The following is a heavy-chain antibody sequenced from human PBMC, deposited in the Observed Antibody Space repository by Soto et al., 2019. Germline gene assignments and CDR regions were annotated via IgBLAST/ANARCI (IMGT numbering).Heavy chain of an antibody. D-gene: IGHD2-15*01. CDR1: GLTISNAW. CDR2: IKTNTEGGTT. CDR3: TTGSVEGV. J-gene: IGHJ6*02. V-gene: IGHV3-15*07. Sequence: EVQLVESGGGFIYPGGSLRLSCAASGLTISNAWMNWVRQAPGKGLGWVGRIKTNTEGGTTDYAAAVKGRFTVSRDDSKNTLYLQMNSLKTEDTAVYYCTTGSVEGVWGQGTTVTVSS.